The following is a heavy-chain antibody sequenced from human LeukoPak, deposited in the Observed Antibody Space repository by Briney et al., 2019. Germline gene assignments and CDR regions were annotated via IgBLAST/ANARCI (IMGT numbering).Heavy chain of an antibody. D-gene: IGHD4-17*01. J-gene: IGHJ3*02. V-gene: IGHV4-39*01. Sequence: SETLSLTCTVSGGSISSSSYYWGWIRQPPGKGLEWIGSIYYSGSTYYNPSLKSRVTISVDTSKNQFSLKLSFVTAADTAVYYCARHAASSDYGDYEDLDAFDIWGQGTMVTVSS. CDR3: ARHAASSDYGDYEDLDAFDI. CDR1: GGSISSSSYY. CDR2: IYYSGST.